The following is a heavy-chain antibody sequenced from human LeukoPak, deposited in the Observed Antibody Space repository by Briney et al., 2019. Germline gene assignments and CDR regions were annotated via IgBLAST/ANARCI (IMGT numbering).Heavy chain of an antibody. CDR2: ISGDGTAR. J-gene: IGHJ5*02. CDR1: GFTSSSYW. Sequence: SGGSLRLSCAATGFTSSSYWMHWVRQVPGKGLVWVSRISGDGTARNYADSVKGRFTISRDDAKNTVDLRMNSLRGEDTAVYYCVRGRGSYGWFDPWGQGTLVTVSS. D-gene: IGHD3-10*01. CDR3: VRGRGSYGWFDP. V-gene: IGHV3-74*01.